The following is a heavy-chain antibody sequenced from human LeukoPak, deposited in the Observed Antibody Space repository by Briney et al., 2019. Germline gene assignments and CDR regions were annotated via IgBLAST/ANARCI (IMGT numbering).Heavy chain of an antibody. CDR2: IYYSGST. D-gene: IGHD3-10*01. CDR1: GGSISSGGYY. V-gene: IGHV4-31*03. J-gene: IGHJ4*02. CDR3: ARDFTDYGSGSYYYYVDY. Sequence: PSETLSLTCTVSGGSISSGGYYWSGIRQHPGKGLEWIGYIYYSGSTYYNPSLKSRVTISVDTSKNQFSLKLSSVTAADTAVYYCARDFTDYGSGSYYYYVDYWGQGTLVTVSS.